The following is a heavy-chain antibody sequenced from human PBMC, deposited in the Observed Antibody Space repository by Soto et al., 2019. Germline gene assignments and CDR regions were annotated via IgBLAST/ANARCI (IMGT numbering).Heavy chain of an antibody. CDR2: IYPDDSET. CDR3: AILRVDSGYDKGARRYYYYGMDV. CDR1: GYSFLNYW. J-gene: IGHJ6*02. V-gene: IGHV5-51*01. Sequence: PGESLKISCKGSGYSFLNYWIGWVRQMPGKDLEWIGIIYPDDSETRYSPYFQGRVTISVDRSITTTYLQWNTLQASDTATYYCAILRVDSGYDKGARRYYYYGMDVWGQGTTVTVSS. D-gene: IGHD5-12*01.